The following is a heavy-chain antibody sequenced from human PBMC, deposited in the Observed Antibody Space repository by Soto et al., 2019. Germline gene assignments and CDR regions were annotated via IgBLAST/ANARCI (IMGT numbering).Heavy chain of an antibody. Sequence: PGESLKISCNASGYIFTTYWITWVRQMPGKGLDWMGRIDPSDSYIIYSPSFQGRITFSIDQSVGTAYLHWSSLQASDTAIFYCARRSTDYGDYLDYWGQGTLVTVSS. CDR3: ARRSTDYGDYLDY. J-gene: IGHJ4*02. CDR1: GYIFTTYW. CDR2: IDPSDSYI. D-gene: IGHD4-17*01. V-gene: IGHV5-10-1*01.